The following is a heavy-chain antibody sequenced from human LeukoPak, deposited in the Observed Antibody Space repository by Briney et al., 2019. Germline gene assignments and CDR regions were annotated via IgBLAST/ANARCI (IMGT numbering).Heavy chain of an antibody. CDR3: ATSSWYRLAY. V-gene: IGHV3-72*01. J-gene: IGHJ4*02. Sequence: GGSLRLSCAASGFTFSDSFMSWVGQAVGKGLEGVGSSRNKADSYTAEYAASVKGRFTISRDESKNSLYLQISSLQTEDTAVYYCATSSWYRLAYWGQGSLVTVSS. D-gene: IGHD6-13*01. CDR2: SRNKADSYTA. CDR1: GFTFSDSF.